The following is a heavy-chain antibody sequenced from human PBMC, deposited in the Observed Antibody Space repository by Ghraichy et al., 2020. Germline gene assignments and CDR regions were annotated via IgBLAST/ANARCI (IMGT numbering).Heavy chain of an antibody. Sequence: SETLSLTCAVYGGSFSGYYWSWIRQPPGKGLEWIGEINHSGSTNYNPSLKSRVTISVDTSKNQFSLKLSSVTAADTAVYYCARGRYSYGYFDYWGQGTLVTVSS. CDR3: ARGRYSYGYFDY. J-gene: IGHJ4*02. D-gene: IGHD5-18*01. CDR1: GGSFSGYY. CDR2: INHSGST. V-gene: IGHV4-34*01.